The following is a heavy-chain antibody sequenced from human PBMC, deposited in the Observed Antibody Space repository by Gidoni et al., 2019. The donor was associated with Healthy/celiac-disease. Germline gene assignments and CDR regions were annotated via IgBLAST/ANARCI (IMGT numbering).Heavy chain of an antibody. CDR1: GFTFSSYV. D-gene: IGHD5-18*01. CDR3: ARDVALGYRYGSIYYAMDV. CDR2: IWYDGSDK. V-gene: IGHV3-33*01. Sequence: QVQLVESGGGVVQPGRSLRLPCAASGFTFSSYVMHWVRQAPGKGLEWVALIWYDGSDKYYPDSVKGRFTISRDNSKNTLYLQMNSLRAEDTAVYYCARDVALGYRYGSIYYAMDVWGQGTTVTVSS. J-gene: IGHJ6*02.